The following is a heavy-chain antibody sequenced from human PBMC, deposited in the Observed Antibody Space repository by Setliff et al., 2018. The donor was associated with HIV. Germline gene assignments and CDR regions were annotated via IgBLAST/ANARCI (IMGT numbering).Heavy chain of an antibody. CDR1: EYSFTSYY. D-gene: IGHD3-3*02. CDR3: ARMNSAFSTADY. V-gene: IGHV5-51*01. Sequence: ESLKISCKASEYSFTSYYIAWVRQLPGKGLEWMGIIYPSDSDTKYSPSFQGQVSFSADRSISTAYLEWSSLKASDTAMYYCARMNSAFSTADYWGQGTLVTVSS. CDR2: IYPSDSDT. J-gene: IGHJ4*02.